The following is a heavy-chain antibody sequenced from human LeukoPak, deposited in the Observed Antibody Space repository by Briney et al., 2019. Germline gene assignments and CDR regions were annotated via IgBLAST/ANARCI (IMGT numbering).Heavy chain of an antibody. CDR3: ARRGTRYNWFDP. J-gene: IGHJ5*02. CDR1: GGSISSGGYS. CDR2: IYHSGST. V-gene: IGHV4-30-2*01. Sequence: SQTLSLTCAVSGGSISSGGYSWSWIRQPPGKGLEWIGYIYHSGSTYYNPSLKSRVTISVDTSKNQFSLKLSSVTAADTAVYYCARRGTRYNWFDPWGQGTLVTVSS.